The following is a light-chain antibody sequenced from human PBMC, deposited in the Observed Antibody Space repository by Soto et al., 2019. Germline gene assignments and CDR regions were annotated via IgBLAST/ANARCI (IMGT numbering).Light chain of an antibody. CDR1: SSDVGGYNY. CDR2: GVN. V-gene: IGLV2-14*01. J-gene: IGLJ2*01. Sequence: QSVLTQPASVSGSPGQSITISCTGTSSDVGGYNYVSWYQHLPGKAPKLIIYGVNNRPSGVSNRFSASKSGNTASLTISGLQAEDEAYYYCSSYTSTSTLDVVFGGGTKLTVL. CDR3: SSYTSTSTLDVV.